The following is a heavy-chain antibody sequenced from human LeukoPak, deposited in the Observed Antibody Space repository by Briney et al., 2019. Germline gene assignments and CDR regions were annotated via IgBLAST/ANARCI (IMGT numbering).Heavy chain of an antibody. CDR3: AKDGGGDYGVYVSAFDI. V-gene: IGHV3-30*04. CDR2: ISYDGSNK. CDR1: GFTFSSYA. D-gene: IGHD4-17*01. Sequence: PGGSLRLSCAASGFTFSSYAMHWVRQAPGKGLEWVAAISYDGSNKYYADSVKGRFTISRDNSKNTLYLQMNSLRAEDTAVYYCAKDGGGDYGVYVSAFDIWGQGTMVSVSS. J-gene: IGHJ3*02.